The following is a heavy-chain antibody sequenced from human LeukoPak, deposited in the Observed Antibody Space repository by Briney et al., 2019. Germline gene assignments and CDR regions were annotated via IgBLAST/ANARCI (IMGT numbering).Heavy chain of an antibody. CDR3: ARDYCSSTSCPIGAIGFDY. D-gene: IGHD2-2*01. CDR2: ISSSGSTI. J-gene: IGHJ4*02. CDR1: GFTFSSYE. Sequence: PGGSLRLSCAASGFTFSSYEMNWVRQAPGKGLEWVSYISSSGSTIYYADSVKGRFTISRDNAKNPLYLQMNSLRAEDTAVYYCARDYCSSTSCPIGAIGFDYWGQGTLVTVSS. V-gene: IGHV3-48*03.